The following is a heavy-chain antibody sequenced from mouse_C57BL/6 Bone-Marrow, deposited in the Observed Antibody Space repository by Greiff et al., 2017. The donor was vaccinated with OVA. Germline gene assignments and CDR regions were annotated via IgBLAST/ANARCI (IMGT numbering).Heavy chain of an antibody. CDR3: ARNYYGSSHWYFDV. Sequence: QVQLKESGPELVKPGASVKLSCKASGYTFTSYDINWVKQRPGQGLEWIGWIYPRDGSTKYNEKFKGKATLTVDTSSSTAYMELHSLTSEDSAVYFCARNYYGSSHWYFDVWGTGTTVTVSS. J-gene: IGHJ1*03. V-gene: IGHV1-85*01. CDR2: IYPRDGST. D-gene: IGHD1-1*01. CDR1: GYTFTSYD.